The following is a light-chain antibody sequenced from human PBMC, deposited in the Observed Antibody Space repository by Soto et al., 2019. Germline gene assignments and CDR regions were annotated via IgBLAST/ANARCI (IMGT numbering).Light chain of an antibody. CDR1: QSVPINY. CDR2: GAS. Sequence: EIVLTQSPGTLSLSPGERATLSCRASQSVPINYLCWYHQKPGQAPRLLIFGASSRATGSPDRFSGSGSGTGCTLTISRLEPEDVAVYYCQQYGSSPYTFGQGTRLEIK. CDR3: QQYGSSPYT. V-gene: IGKV3-20*01. J-gene: IGKJ2*01.